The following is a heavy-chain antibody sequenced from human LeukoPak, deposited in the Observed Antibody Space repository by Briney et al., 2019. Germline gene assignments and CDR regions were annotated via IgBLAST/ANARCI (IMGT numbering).Heavy chain of an antibody. CDR3: ARYRIAVAGTKPLDP. Sequence: ASVKVSCKASGYTFTSYGISWVRQAPGQGLEWMGWISAYNGNTNYAQKLQGRVTMTTDTSTSTAYMELRSLRSDDTAVYYCARYRIAVAGTKPLDPWGQGTLVTVSS. J-gene: IGHJ5*02. V-gene: IGHV1-18*01. CDR2: ISAYNGNT. CDR1: GYTFTSYG. D-gene: IGHD6-19*01.